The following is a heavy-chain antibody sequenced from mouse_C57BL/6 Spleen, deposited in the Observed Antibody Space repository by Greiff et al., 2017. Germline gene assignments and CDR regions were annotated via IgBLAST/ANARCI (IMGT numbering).Heavy chain of an antibody. CDR1: GFNIKDYY. CDR2: IDPADGDT. Sequence: EVKLMESGAELVRPGASVKLSCTASGFNIKDYYMHWVKQRPEQGLEWIGRIDPADGDTEYAPKFQGKATMTADTSSNTAYLQLSSLTSEDTAVYYCTTFPYSNYAYYFDYWGQGTTLTVSS. CDR3: TTFPYSNYAYYFDY. V-gene: IGHV14-1*01. D-gene: IGHD2-5*01. J-gene: IGHJ2*01.